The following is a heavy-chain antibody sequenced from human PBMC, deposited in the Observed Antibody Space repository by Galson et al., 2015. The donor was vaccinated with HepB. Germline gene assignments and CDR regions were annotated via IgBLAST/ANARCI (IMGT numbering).Heavy chain of an antibody. CDR1: GYSFTSYW. CDR2: IDPSDSYT. J-gene: IGHJ1*01. Sequence: QSGAEVKKPGESLKISCKGSGYSFTSYWIGWVRQMPGKGLEWMGRIDPSDSYTNYSPSFQGHVTISADKSISTAYLQWSSLKASDTAMYYCARHEYGSYKSGAEYFQHWGQGTLVTVSS. CDR3: ARHEYGSYKSGAEYFQH. V-gene: IGHV5-10-1*01. D-gene: IGHD1-26*01.